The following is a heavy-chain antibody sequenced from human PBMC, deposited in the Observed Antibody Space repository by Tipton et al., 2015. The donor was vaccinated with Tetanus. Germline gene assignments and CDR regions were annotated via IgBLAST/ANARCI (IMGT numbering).Heavy chain of an antibody. V-gene: IGHV1-18*01. CDR2: ISAYNGNT. D-gene: IGHD2-15*01. Sequence: QVQLVQSGAEVKKPGASVKVSCKASGYTFISYGISWVRQAPGQGLERMGWISAYNGNTNYAQKLQGRVTMTTDTSTSTAYMELKSLRSDDSAVYYGARTLRSYYYCYGMDVWGQGTTVTVSS. CDR3: ARTLRSYYYCYGMDV. J-gene: IGHJ6*02. CDR1: GYTFISYG.